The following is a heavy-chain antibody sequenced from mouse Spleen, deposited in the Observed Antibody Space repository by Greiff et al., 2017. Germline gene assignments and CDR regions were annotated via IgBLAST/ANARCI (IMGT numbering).Heavy chain of an antibody. CDR2: ISSGSSTI. J-gene: IGHJ2*01. Sequence: EVQGAESGGGLVKPGGSLKLSCAASGFTFSDYGMHWVRQAPEKGLEWVAYISSGSSTIYYADTVKGRFTISRDNAKNTLFLQMTSLRSEDTAMYYCARGGYYGYFDYWGQGTTLTVSS. CDR3: ARGGYYGYFDY. D-gene: IGHD2-3*01. CDR1: GFTFSDYG. V-gene: IGHV5-17*01.